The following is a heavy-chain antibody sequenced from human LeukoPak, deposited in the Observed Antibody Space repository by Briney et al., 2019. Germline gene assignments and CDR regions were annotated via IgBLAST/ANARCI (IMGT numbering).Heavy chain of an antibody. Sequence: SETLSLSCTVSDGSISSSTYYWGWIRQLPGKGLEWIGNIYYSGSTYYNPSLKSRVTISVDTSKNQFSLKLSSVTAADTAVYYCAREYQLLIDHWGQGTLVTVSS. CDR3: AREYQLLIDH. V-gene: IGHV4-39*07. CDR2: IYYSGST. J-gene: IGHJ4*02. CDR1: DGSISSSTYY. D-gene: IGHD2-2*01.